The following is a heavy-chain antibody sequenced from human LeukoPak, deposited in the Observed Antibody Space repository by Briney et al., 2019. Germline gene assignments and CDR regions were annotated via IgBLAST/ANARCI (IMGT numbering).Heavy chain of an antibody. Sequence: SVKVSCKASGGTFSSYAISWVRQAPGQGLEWMGGIIPIFGTANYAQKFQGRVTITADESTSTAYMELSSLRSEDTAVYYCARSIAAAGTCLNYWGQGTLVTVSS. V-gene: IGHV1-69*13. CDR3: ARSIAAAGTCLNY. CDR1: GGTFSSYA. D-gene: IGHD6-13*01. CDR2: IIPIFGTA. J-gene: IGHJ4*02.